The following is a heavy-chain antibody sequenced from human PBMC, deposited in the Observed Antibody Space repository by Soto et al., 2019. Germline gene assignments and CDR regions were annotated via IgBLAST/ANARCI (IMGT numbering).Heavy chain of an antibody. Sequence: GASVKVSCKSSVYTFTNYFIHWVREAPRHGLEWMGIINLSGGSTTYAQKFQDRVTMTRDTSTNTVYMELSGLTSDDTAVYYCAGADPSIGAGSVYYFDYWGQGTPVTVSS. J-gene: IGHJ4*01. CDR2: INLSGGST. CDR1: VYTFTNYF. D-gene: IGHD1-26*01. CDR3: AGADPSIGAGSVYYFDY. V-gene: IGHV1-46*01.